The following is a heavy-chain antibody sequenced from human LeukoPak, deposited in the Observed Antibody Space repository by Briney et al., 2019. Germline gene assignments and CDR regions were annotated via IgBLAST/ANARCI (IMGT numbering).Heavy chain of an antibody. CDR1: GYTFTGYY. Sequence: ASVKVSCKASGYTFTGYYMHWVRQAPGQGLEWMGWMNPNSGNTGYAQKFQGRVTMTRNTSISTAYMELSSLRSEDTAVYYCALGYCSGGSCYTGLYNWFDPWGQGTLVTVSS. V-gene: IGHV1-8*02. CDR2: MNPNSGNT. D-gene: IGHD2-15*01. CDR3: ALGYCSGGSCYTGLYNWFDP. J-gene: IGHJ5*02.